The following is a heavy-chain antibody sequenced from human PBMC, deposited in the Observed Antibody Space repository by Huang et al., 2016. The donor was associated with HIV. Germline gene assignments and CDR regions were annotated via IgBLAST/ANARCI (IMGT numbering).Heavy chain of an antibody. CDR2: SNDSGTT. V-gene: IGHV4-34*02. D-gene: IGHD2-21*01. J-gene: IGHJ4*02. CDR3: ARGRGPTSYERPYSY. Sequence: QVQLQQWGARLLKPSETLSVTCAVSGGSFSGYYWTWIRQPPGRGLEWIGESNDSGTTGFSHSIRRRVTITVDTYKNQICLKLRSVKAAHTAIYDCARGRGPTSYERPYSYWGQGTPVTVS. CDR1: GGSFSGYY.